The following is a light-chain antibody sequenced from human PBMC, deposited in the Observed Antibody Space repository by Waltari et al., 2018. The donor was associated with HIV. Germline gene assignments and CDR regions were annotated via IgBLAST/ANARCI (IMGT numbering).Light chain of an antibody. CDR2: RNN. CDR3: ATWTDSLSGVV. V-gene: IGLV1-47*01. CDR1: SSNIGINY. Sequence: QSVLTQSPSASGTPGQRVTISCSGSSSNIGINYVYWYQQLPGTAPKLLLYRNNQRPSGVPDRFSGSKSGTSASLAISGLRSEDEAHYYCATWTDSLSGVVFGGGTKLRVL. J-gene: IGLJ2*01.